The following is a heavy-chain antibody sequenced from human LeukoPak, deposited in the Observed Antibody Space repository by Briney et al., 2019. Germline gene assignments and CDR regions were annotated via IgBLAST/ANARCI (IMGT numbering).Heavy chain of an antibody. D-gene: IGHD5-24*01. V-gene: IGHV3-30*18. CDR3: AKFSRWLRGPSDY. J-gene: IGHJ4*02. CDR1: GFTFSSYG. Sequence: PGGSLRLSCAASGFTFSSYGMHWVRQAPGKGLEWVAVISYDGSNKYYADSVKGRFTISRDNSKNTLYLQMNSLRAEDTAVYYCAKFSRWLRGPSDYWGQGTLVTVSS. CDR2: ISYDGSNK.